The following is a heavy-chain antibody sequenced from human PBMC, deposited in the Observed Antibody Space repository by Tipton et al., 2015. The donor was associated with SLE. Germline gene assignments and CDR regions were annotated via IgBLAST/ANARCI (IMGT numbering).Heavy chain of an antibody. Sequence: QVQLVQSGAEVKKPGASVKVSCKASGYTFTSYGISWVRQAPGQGLEWMGGIIPIFGTANYAQKFQGRVTITADESTSTAYMELSSLRSEDTAVYYCAREGGKIFGVVPPKTGSYYYMDVWGKGTTVTVSS. CDR2: IIPIFGTA. CDR3: AREGGKIFGVVPPKTGSYYYMDV. CDR1: GYTFTSYG. J-gene: IGHJ6*03. D-gene: IGHD3-3*01. V-gene: IGHV1-69*01.